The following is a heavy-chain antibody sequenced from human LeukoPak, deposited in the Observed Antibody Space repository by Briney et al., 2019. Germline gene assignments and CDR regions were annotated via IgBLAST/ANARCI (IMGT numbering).Heavy chain of an antibody. Sequence: ASVKVSCKASGYTFTGYTKHWERHAPGQGLEWMGWINPNSGDTKYAQKFQGRVTMTRDTSISTAYMELSRLRSDDTGVYYCATQRVPLLLGTIFYSCGQGTLVTVSS. CDR1: GYTFTGYT. J-gene: IGHJ4*02. CDR2: INPNSGDT. V-gene: IGHV1-2*02. D-gene: IGHD4/OR15-4a*01. CDR3: ATQRVPLLLGTIFYS.